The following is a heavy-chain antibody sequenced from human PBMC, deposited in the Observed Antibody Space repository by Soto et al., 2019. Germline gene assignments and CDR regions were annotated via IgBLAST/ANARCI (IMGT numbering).Heavy chain of an antibody. Sequence: EVQLVESGGGLVQPGGSLRLSCAASGFTFSSYWMSWVRQAPGKGLEWVANIKQDGSEKYYVDSVKGRFTISRDNPKNTLNLQMNGLRAEDTAVYYCARDLKCSGGSCDIYPLGDWFDPWGQGTLVTVSS. V-gene: IGHV3-7*01. D-gene: IGHD2-15*01. CDR1: GFTFSSYW. CDR2: IKQDGSEK. J-gene: IGHJ5*02. CDR3: ARDLKCSGGSCDIYPLGDWFDP.